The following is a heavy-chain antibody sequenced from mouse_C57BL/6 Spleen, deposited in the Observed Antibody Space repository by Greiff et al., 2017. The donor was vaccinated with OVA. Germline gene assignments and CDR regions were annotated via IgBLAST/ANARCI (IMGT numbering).Heavy chain of an antibody. V-gene: IGHV1-82*01. D-gene: IGHD2-3*01. CDR2: IYPGDGDT. CDR3: ARRKDGYYPFAY. Sequence: QVQLQQSGPELVKPGASVKISCKASGYAFSSSWMNWVKQRPGKGLEWIGRIYPGDGDTNYNGKFKGKATLTADKSSSTAYMQLSSLTSEDSAVYFCARRKDGYYPFAYWGKGTLVTVSA. J-gene: IGHJ3*01. CDR1: GYAFSSSW.